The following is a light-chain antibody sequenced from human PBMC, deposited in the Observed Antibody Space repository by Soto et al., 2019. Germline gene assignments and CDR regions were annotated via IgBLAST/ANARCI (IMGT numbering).Light chain of an antibody. CDR3: QQRLSWYT. CDR2: DAS. CDR1: QNVNNY. V-gene: IGKV3-11*01. Sequence: DIVLTQSPATLSLSPVDRATLSCRASQNVNNYLAWYQQKPGQAPRLLIYDASNRATGIPARFSGSGSGTDFTLTISSLEPEDFAIYYCQQRLSWYTFGQGTRLEIK. J-gene: IGKJ2*01.